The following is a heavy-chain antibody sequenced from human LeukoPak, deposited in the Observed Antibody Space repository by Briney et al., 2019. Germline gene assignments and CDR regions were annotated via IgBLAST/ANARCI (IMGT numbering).Heavy chain of an antibody. CDR3: ARDDSSGWSLALNYFDY. Sequence: GGSLRLSCAASGFTFSSYEMNWVRQAPGKGLEGVSYISSSGSTIYYAASVKDQFTISRDNAKNSLYLQMNSLRAEDTAVYYCARDDSSGWSLALNYFDYWGQGTLVTVSS. CDR2: ISSSGSTI. J-gene: IGHJ4*02. V-gene: IGHV3-48*03. D-gene: IGHD6-19*01. CDR1: GFTFSSYE.